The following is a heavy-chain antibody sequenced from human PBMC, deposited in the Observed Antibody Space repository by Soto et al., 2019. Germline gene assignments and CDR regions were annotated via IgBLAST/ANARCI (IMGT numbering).Heavy chain of an antibody. Sequence: ASVKVSCKASGFTFTSSAMQWVRQARGQRLEWIGWIVVGSGNTNYAQKFQERVTITRDMSTSTAYMELSSLRSEDTAVYYCAASDRYDFWSGYLPIDYWGQGTLVTVSS. V-gene: IGHV1-58*02. CDR3: AASDRYDFWSGYLPIDY. J-gene: IGHJ4*02. CDR2: IVVGSGNT. D-gene: IGHD3-3*01. CDR1: GFTFTSSA.